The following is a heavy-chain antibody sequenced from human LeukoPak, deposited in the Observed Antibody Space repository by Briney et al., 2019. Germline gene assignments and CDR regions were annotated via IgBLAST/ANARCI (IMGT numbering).Heavy chain of an antibody. D-gene: IGHD2-2*01. J-gene: IGHJ4*02. CDR2: ISGSGGST. V-gene: IGHV3-23*01. Sequence: PGGSLRLSCAASAFTISSYAMSWVRQAPGKGLEWASAISGSGGSTYYADSVKGRFTISRDNSKNTLYLQMNSLRAEDTAVYYCATLLVVPAAKGPYFDYWGQGTLVTVSS. CDR3: ATLLVVPAAKGPYFDY. CDR1: AFTISSYA.